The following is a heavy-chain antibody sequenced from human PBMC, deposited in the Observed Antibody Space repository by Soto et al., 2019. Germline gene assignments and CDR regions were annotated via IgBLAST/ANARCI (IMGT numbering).Heavy chain of an antibody. CDR2: INPSGGST. Sequence: ASVKVSCKASGYTFTSYYMHWVRQAPGQGPEWMGIINPSGGSTSYAQKFQGRVTMTRDTSTSTVYMELSSLRSEDTAVYYCARGGTAMVTGYYYYYGMDVWGQGTTVP. J-gene: IGHJ6*02. D-gene: IGHD5-18*01. CDR1: GYTFTSYY. CDR3: ARGGTAMVTGYYYYYGMDV. V-gene: IGHV1-46*01.